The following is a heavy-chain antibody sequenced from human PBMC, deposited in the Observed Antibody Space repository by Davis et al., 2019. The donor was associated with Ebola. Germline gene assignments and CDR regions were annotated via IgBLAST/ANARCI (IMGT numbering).Heavy chain of an antibody. CDR3: AKDWELGSFDY. CDR2: INSDGSST. J-gene: IGHJ4*02. Sequence: HTGESLKISCAASGFTFSSYWMHWVRHAPGKGLVWVSRINSDGSSTSYADSVKGRFTISRDNAKNTLYLQMNTLRAEDTAVYYCAKDWELGSFDYWGQGSLVTVSS. V-gene: IGHV3-74*01. CDR1: GFTFSSYW. D-gene: IGHD1-26*01.